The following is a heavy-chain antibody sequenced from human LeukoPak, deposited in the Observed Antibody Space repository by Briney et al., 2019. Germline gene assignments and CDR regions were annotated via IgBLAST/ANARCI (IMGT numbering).Heavy chain of an antibody. CDR2: INHSGST. D-gene: IGHD3-16*01. J-gene: IGHJ4*02. CDR1: GGSFSGYY. CDR3: ASFRWGVGFEY. V-gene: IGHV4-34*01. Sequence: PSETLSLTCAVYGGSFSGYYWTCIRQPPGKGLEWIGEINHSGSTNYSPSLKSRVTISVDTSKNQFSLKLNSVTAADTAVYYCASFRWGVGFEYWGQGTLVTVSS.